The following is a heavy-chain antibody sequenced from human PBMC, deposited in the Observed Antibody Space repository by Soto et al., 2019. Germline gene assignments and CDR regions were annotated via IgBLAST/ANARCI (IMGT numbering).Heavy chain of an antibody. CDR1: GFTFSSYA. CDR2: ISGSGDST. Sequence: EVQLLESGGGLVQPGGSLRLSCAASGFTFSSYAMRWVRQAPGKWLEWVSAISGSGDSTYYADSVKVRMTIYRDNSKNTLYLQMNSLRAEDTAIYYCARRGSGSYYDCWGQGTLVTVSS. D-gene: IGHD1-26*01. J-gene: IGHJ4*02. V-gene: IGHV3-23*01. CDR3: ARRGSGSYYDC.